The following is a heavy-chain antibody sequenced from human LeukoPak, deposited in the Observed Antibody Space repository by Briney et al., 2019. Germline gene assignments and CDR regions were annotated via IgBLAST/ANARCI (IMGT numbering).Heavy chain of an antibody. J-gene: IGHJ6*03. CDR1: GFTFSSYG. CDR2: ISSSGSTI. Sequence: PGGSLRLSCAASGFTFSSYGMNWVRQAPGKGLEWVSYISSSGSTIYYADSVKGRFTISRDNAKNSLYLQMNSLRAEDTAVYYCARDLSFYSSSSWYYYYYMDVWGKGTTVTVSS. CDR3: ARDLSFYSSSSWYYYYYMDV. D-gene: IGHD6-6*01. V-gene: IGHV3-48*03.